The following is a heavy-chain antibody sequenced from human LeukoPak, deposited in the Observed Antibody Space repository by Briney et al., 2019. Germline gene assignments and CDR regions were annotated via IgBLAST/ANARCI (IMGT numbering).Heavy chain of an antibody. D-gene: IGHD3-9*01. CDR2: ISSSSSYI. CDR1: GFTFSSYS. Sequence: GGSLRLSCAASGFTFSSYSMNWVRQAPGKGLEWVSSISSSSSYIYYADSVKGRFTISRDNAKNSLYLQMNSLRAEDTAVYYCASTESSSYYDILTGSTNYFDYWGQGTLVTVSS. V-gene: IGHV3-21*01. CDR3: ASTESSSYYDILTGSTNYFDY. J-gene: IGHJ4*02.